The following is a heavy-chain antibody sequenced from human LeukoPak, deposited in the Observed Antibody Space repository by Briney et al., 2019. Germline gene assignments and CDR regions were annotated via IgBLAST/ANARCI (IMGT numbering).Heavy chain of an antibody. D-gene: IGHD2-8*01. Sequence: GGSLRLSCAASGFTFSNCWMHWVRQAPGKGLVWVSRINSDGGSMNYAESVKGRFTVSRDDAKSSLYLQMNSLRDEDTAIYYCVRDFSWSFDQWGQGILVTVSS. V-gene: IGHV3-74*01. CDR1: GFTFSNCW. CDR2: INSDGGSM. CDR3: VRDFSWSFDQ. J-gene: IGHJ4*02.